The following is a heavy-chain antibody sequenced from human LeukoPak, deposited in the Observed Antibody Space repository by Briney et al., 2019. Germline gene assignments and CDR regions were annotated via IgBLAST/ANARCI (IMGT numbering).Heavy chain of an antibody. D-gene: IGHD6-19*01. V-gene: IGHV5-51*01. CDR1: GYSFTSYW. CDR3: ARHTSGYSSGWYVLDY. J-gene: IGHJ4*02. CDR2: IYPGDSDT. Sequence: GESLKISCKGSGYSFTSYWIGWVRQMPGKGLEWMGIIYPGDSDTRYSPSFQGQVTISADKSISTAYLQWSSLKASDSAMYYCARHTSGYSSGWYVLDYWGQGTLVTVSS.